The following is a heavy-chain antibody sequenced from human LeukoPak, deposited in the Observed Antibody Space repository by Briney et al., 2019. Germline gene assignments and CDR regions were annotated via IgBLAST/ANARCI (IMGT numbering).Heavy chain of an antibody. CDR2: INSDGSST. Sequence: GGFLRLSCAASGFTFSSYWMHWVRQAPGKGLVWVSRINSDGSSTSYADSVKGRFTISRDNAKNTLYLQMNSLRAEDTAVYYCARADTAMVYDYFDYWGQGTLVTVSS. J-gene: IGHJ4*02. CDR1: GFTFSSYW. D-gene: IGHD5-18*01. V-gene: IGHV3-74*01. CDR3: ARADTAMVYDYFDY.